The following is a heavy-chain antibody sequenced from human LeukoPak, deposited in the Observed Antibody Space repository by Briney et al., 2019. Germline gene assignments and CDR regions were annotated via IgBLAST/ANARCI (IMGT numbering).Heavy chain of an antibody. J-gene: IGHJ5*02. CDR1: GYTFTGYY. CDR2: LNPFSGGT. D-gene: IGHD1-26*01. V-gene: IGHV1-2*02. CDR3: ATVLATSCFDP. Sequence: GASVKVSCKASGYTFTGYYIHWLRQAPGQGLEWMGWLNPFSGGTNYAQKFQGRVIMTRDTSITTAYMELTGLRIDDTAVYYCATVLATSCFDPWGQGTLVTVAS.